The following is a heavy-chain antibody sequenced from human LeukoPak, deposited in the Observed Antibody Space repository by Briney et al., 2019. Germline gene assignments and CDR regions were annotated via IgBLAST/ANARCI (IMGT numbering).Heavy chain of an antibody. J-gene: IGHJ3*02. V-gene: IGHV3-21*04. D-gene: IGHD5-18*01. CDR2: ISSSSSYI. CDR1: GFTFSSYS. Sequence: PGGSLRLSCAASGFTFSSYSMNWVRQAPGKALEWVSSISSSSSYIYYADSVKGRFTISRDNSKNTLYLQMNRLRADDTAVYHCARVPGYSYGFDAFDIWGQGTKVTVSS. CDR3: ARVPGYSYGFDAFDI.